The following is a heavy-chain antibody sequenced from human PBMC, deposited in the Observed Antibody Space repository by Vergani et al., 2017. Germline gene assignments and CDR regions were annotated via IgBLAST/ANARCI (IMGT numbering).Heavy chain of an antibody. D-gene: IGHD3-9*01. Sequence: QVQVVQSGAEVKKSGASVKVSCKTSGYTFSNYYMHWVRQAPGQGLEWMGISNPSGGHTNYAQKFQGRVTMTRDTSTSTVYMELRSLRSEDTAIYYCARGDYGILTGYRYWGQGTLVTVSA. J-gene: IGHJ4*02. CDR1: GYTFSNYY. CDR3: ARGDYGILTGYRY. CDR2: SNPSGGHT. V-gene: IGHV1-46*03.